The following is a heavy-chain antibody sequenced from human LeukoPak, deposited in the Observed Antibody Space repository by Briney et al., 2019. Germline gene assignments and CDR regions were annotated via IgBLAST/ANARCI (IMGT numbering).Heavy chain of an antibody. CDR3: ARIPYSANFANWLDP. Sequence: PGESLRLSCAASGFTFSSSTMNWVRQAPGKGLEWVSSISGSSNYIYYADSVKGRFTISRDNAKNSLYLQMNRLRAEDTAVYYCARIPYSANFANWLDPWGQGTLVTVSP. CDR1: GFTFSSST. CDR2: ISGSSNYI. J-gene: IGHJ5*02. D-gene: IGHD4/OR15-4a*01. V-gene: IGHV3-21*01.